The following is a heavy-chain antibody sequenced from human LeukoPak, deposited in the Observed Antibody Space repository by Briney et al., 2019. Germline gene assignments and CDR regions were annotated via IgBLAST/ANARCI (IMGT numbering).Heavy chain of an antibody. Sequence: GESLKISCKGSGYSFTSYWIGWVRQMPGKGLEWMGTIYPGDPDTRYSPSFQGQVTISADKSISTAYLQWSSLKASDTAMYYCARRFYSDSSAYGANYHYYFDSWGQGTLVTVSS. J-gene: IGHJ4*02. CDR1: GYSFTSYW. CDR2: IYPGDPDT. D-gene: IGHD3-22*01. CDR3: ARRFYSDSSAYGANYHYYFDS. V-gene: IGHV5-51*01.